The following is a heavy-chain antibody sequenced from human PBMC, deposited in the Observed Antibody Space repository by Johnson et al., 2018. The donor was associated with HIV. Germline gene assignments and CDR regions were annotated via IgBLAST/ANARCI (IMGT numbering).Heavy chain of an antibody. D-gene: IGHD2-15*01. V-gene: IGHV3-30*02. CDR3: AKAYCPGCDGFDI. Sequence: QVQLVESGGGVVRPGESLRLSCAASGFTFSTYAMHWVRQAPGTGLAWVSFIRFDGSTKYYADSVQGRFTISRDNSKDTLYLQLNSLRTEDTAVYYFAKAYCPGCDGFDIWGQGTMVTVSS. CDR2: IRFDGSTK. J-gene: IGHJ3*02. CDR1: GFTFSTYA.